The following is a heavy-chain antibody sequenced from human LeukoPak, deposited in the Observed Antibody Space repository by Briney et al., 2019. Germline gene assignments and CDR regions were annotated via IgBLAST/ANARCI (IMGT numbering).Heavy chain of an antibody. CDR3: AKEGYSGYDFSGYYYGMDV. J-gene: IGHJ6*02. V-gene: IGHV3-23*01. Sequence: GGSLRLSCAASGFTFSSYSMGWVRQAPGKGLEWVSAISGSGGSTYYADSVKGRFTISRDNSKNTLYLQMNSLRAEDTAVYYCAKEGYSGYDFSGYYYGMDVWGQGITVTVSS. CDR2: ISGSGGST. CDR1: GFTFSSYS. D-gene: IGHD5-12*01.